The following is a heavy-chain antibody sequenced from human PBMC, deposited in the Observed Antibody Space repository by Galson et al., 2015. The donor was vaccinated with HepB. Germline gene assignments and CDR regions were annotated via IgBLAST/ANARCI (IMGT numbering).Heavy chain of an antibody. J-gene: IGHJ4*02. D-gene: IGHD6-13*01. CDR3: AFILRGYSSSWFDY. Sequence: SVKVSCKVSGYTLTELSMHWVRQAPGKGLEWMGRINPNSGGTNYAQKFQGRVTMTRDTSISTAYMELSRLRSDDTAVYYCAFILRGYSSSWFDYWGQGTLVTVSS. CDR1: GYTLTELS. V-gene: IGHV1-2*06. CDR2: INPNSGGT.